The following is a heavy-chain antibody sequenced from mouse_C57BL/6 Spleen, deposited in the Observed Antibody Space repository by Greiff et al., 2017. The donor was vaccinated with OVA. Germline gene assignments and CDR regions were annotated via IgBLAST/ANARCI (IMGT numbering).Heavy chain of an antibody. V-gene: IGHV5-17*01. Sequence: VQLKESGGGLVKPGGSLKLSCAASGFTFSDYGMHWVRQAPEKGLEWVAYISSGSSTIYYADTVKGRFTISRDNAKNTLFLQMTSLRSEDTAMYYCARGGLLFPDYWGQGTTLTVSS. CDR2: ISSGSSTI. D-gene: IGHD2-1*01. J-gene: IGHJ2*01. CDR3: ARGGLLFPDY. CDR1: GFTFSDYG.